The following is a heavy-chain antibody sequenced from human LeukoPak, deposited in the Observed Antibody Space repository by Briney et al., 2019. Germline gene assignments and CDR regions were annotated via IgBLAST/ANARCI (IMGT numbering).Heavy chain of an antibody. Sequence: GGSLRLSCAASGFTFSSYAMSWVRQAPGKGLEWVSAISGSGGSTYYADSVKGRFTISRDNSKNTLYLQMNSLRAEDTAAYYCANFKGRGQLWPLDAFDIWGQGTMVTVSS. CDR2: ISGSGGST. V-gene: IGHV3-23*01. CDR3: ANFKGRGQLWPLDAFDI. D-gene: IGHD5-18*01. J-gene: IGHJ3*02. CDR1: GFTFSSYA.